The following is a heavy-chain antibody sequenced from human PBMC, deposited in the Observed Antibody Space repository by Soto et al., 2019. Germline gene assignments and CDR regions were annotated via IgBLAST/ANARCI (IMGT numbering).Heavy chain of an antibody. CDR2: IKTHNGNK. CDR3: TREGSAPYYYDGMDA. D-gene: IGHD3-10*01. Sequence: QVQLEHSAPEVKKPGASVKVSCKASGYTFTTYGISWVRQAPGQGIEWLGWIKTHNGNKNYAQNLQGRVIMTADTSTSTAYMELRSLRSDDTAIYYGTREGSAPYYYDGMDAWGQGTTVTVSS. V-gene: IGHV1-18*01. J-gene: IGHJ6*02. CDR1: GYTFTTYG.